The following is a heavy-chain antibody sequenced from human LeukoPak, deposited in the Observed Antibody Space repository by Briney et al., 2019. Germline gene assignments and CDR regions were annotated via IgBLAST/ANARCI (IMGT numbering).Heavy chain of an antibody. J-gene: IGHJ4*02. V-gene: IGHV2-5*01. D-gene: IGHD6-6*01. Sequence: SGPTLVKPTQTLTLTCTFSGFSLSTSGVGVGWIRQPPGKALEWLALIYWNDDKRYSPSLKSRLTITKDTSKNQVVLTMTNMDPVDTATYYCARLEYSSSPAHFDYWGQGTLVTVSS. CDR3: ARLEYSSSPAHFDY. CDR1: GFSLSTSGVG. CDR2: IYWNDDK.